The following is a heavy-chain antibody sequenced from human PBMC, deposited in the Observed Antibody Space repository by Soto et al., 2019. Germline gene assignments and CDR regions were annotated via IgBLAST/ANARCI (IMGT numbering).Heavy chain of an antibody. CDR3: AREVVVPAAMYGMDV. Sequence: SVKVSCKASGGTFSSYAISWVRQAPGQGLEWMGGIIPIFGTANYAQKFQGRVTITADKSTSTAYMELSSLRSEDTAVYYCAREVVVPAAMYGMDVWGHGTTVTVSS. CDR1: GGTFSSYA. J-gene: IGHJ6*02. CDR2: IIPIFGTA. D-gene: IGHD2-2*01. V-gene: IGHV1-69*06.